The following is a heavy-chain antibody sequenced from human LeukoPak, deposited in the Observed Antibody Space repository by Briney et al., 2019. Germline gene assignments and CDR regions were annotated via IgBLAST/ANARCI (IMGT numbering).Heavy chain of an antibody. CDR1: GFTFSTYW. CDR3: ARVGRDSKYGYFDF. V-gene: IGHV3-7*01. D-gene: IGHD4-11*01. CDR2: IKQDESEK. Sequence: PGGSLRLSCAASGFTFSTYWMSWARQAPGKGLEWVANIKQDESEKYYMDSVKGRFTISRDNAKNSLSLQMGSLRADDTAVYYCARVGRDSKYGYFDFWGQGTLVTVSS. J-gene: IGHJ4*02.